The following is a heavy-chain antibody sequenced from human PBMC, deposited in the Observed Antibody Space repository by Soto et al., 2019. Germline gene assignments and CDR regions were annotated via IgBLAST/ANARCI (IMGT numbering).Heavy chain of an antibody. D-gene: IGHD2-15*01. J-gene: IGHJ3*02. Sequence: EVQLVESGGGLVQPGGSLRLSCAASGFTFSDHYMDWVRQAPGKGLEWVGRARNKANSYTTEYAASVKGRFTISRYDSKNSLYLQMNSLKTEDTAAYFCARAGYCSGASCYGAFDIWGQGTMVTVSS. CDR3: ARAGYCSGASCYGAFDI. CDR1: GFTFSDHY. V-gene: IGHV3-72*01. CDR2: ARNKANSYTT.